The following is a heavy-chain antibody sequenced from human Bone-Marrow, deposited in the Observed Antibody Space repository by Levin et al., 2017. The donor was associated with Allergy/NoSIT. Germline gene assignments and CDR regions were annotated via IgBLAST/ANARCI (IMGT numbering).Heavy chain of an antibody. J-gene: IGHJ3*01. Sequence: GGSLRLSCTTSGFTFSNYRVNWVRQAPGKGLEWVSTISDTGGSIYYADSVGGRFTISRDNSKNSLYLQMNSLRAEDTAIYYCASSKAVRAFDFWGQGTVVNVSS. CDR3: ASSKAVRAFDF. D-gene: IGHD6-19*01. CDR1: GFTFSNYR. V-gene: IGHV3-23*01. CDR2: ISDTGGSI.